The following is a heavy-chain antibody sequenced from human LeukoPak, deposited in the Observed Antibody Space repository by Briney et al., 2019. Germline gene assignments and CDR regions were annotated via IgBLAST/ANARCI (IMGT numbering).Heavy chain of an antibody. CDR3: ARVSMTVYRGSNYYYGMDV. CDR2: IIPILGIA. D-gene: IGHD2-2*02. CDR1: GGTFSSYA. Sequence: GASVKVSCKASGGTFSSYAISWVRQAPGQGLEWMGRIIPILGIANYAQKFQGRVTITADKSTSTAYMELSSLGSEDTAVYYCARVSMTVYRGSNYYYGMDVWGQGTTVTVSS. J-gene: IGHJ6*02. V-gene: IGHV1-69*04.